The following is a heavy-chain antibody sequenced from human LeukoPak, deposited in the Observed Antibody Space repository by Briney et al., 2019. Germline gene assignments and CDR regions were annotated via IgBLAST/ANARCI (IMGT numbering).Heavy chain of an antibody. CDR1: GGSISSSSYY. V-gene: IGHV4-39*07. CDR2: IHYSGST. D-gene: IGHD4-17*01. CDR3: ARGAGYGDYPFDY. J-gene: IGHJ4*02. Sequence: SETLSLTCTVSGGSISSSSYYWGWIRQPPGKGLEWIGSIHYSGSTYYNPSLKSRVTISVDTSKNQFSLKLSSVTAADTAVYYCARGAGYGDYPFDYWGQGTLVTVSS.